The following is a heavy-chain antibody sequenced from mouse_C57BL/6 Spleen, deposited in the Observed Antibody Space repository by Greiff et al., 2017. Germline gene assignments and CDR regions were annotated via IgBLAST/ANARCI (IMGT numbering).Heavy chain of an antibody. J-gene: IGHJ2*01. CDR3: ASGSDGYYDY. V-gene: IGHV1-4*01. CDR1: GYTFTSYT. D-gene: IGHD2-3*01. Sequence: QVQLKQSGAELARPGASVKMSCKASGYTFTSYTMHWVKQRPGQGLEWIGYINPSSGYTKYNQKFKDKATLTADKSSSTAYMQLSSLTSEDSAVYYCASGSDGYYDYWGQGTTLTVSS. CDR2: INPSSGYT.